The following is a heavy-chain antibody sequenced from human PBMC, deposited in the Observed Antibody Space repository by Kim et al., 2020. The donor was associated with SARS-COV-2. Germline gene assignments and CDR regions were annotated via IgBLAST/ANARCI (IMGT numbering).Heavy chain of an antibody. CDR3: AREGTIYGFLMGLDH. D-gene: IGHD1-1*01. CDR2: INPSGDNT. V-gene: IGHV1-46*01. J-gene: IGHJ4*02. Sequence: ASVKVSCKASGYTFTNYYVHWVRQAPGQGLEWVGAINPSGDNTIYAQKFQGRITLTTDPSTSTIYLELSSLTSEDTAVYYCAREGTIYGFLMGLDHWGQGTLVTVSS. CDR1: GYTFTNYY.